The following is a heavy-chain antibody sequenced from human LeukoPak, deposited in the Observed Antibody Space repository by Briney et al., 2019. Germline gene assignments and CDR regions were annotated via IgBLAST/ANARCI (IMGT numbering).Heavy chain of an antibody. J-gene: IGHJ4*02. CDR1: GFTFSSYS. V-gene: IGHV3-21*01. CDR3: AREDYDFWSGYYSKVNFDY. CDR2: ISSSSSYI. Sequence: GGSLRLSCAASGFTFSSYSMNWVRQAPGKGLEWVSSISSSSSYIYYADSVKGRFTISRDNANNSLYLQMNSLRAEDTAVYYCAREDYDFWSGYYSKVNFDYWGQGTLVTVSS. D-gene: IGHD3-3*01.